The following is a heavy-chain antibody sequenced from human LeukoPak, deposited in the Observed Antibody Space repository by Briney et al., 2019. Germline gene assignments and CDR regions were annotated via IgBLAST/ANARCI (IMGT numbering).Heavy chain of an antibody. J-gene: IGHJ4*02. Sequence: PGGSLRLSCAASGFTFSSYSMNWVRQAPGKGLEWVSYISSSSTTIYYADSVKGRFTISGDNAKNSLYLQMNSLRAEDTAVYYCARDEQLSFGYWGQGTLVTVSS. CDR2: ISSSSTTI. CDR3: ARDEQLSFGY. V-gene: IGHV3-48*01. CDR1: GFTFSSYS. D-gene: IGHD6-13*01.